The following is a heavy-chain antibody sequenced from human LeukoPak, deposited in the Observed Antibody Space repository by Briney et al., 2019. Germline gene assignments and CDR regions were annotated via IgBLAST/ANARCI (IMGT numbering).Heavy chain of an antibody. CDR2: INHSGST. CDR3: ARALRGYSYGYYYYYGMDV. V-gene: IGHV4-34*01. D-gene: IGHD5-18*01. CDR1: GGSFSGYY. J-gene: IGHJ6*02. Sequence: SETLSLTCAVYGGSFSGYYWSWIRQPPGKGLEWIGEINHSGSTNYNPSLKSRVTISVDTSKNQFSLKLSPVTAADTAVYYCARALRGYSYGYYYYYGMDVWGQGTTVTVSS.